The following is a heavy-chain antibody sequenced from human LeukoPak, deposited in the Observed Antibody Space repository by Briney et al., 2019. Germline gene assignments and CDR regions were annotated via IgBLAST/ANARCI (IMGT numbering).Heavy chain of an antibody. CDR3: ARDKILWFRELLGY. Sequence: ASVKVSCKASGYTFTGYYMHWVRQAPGQGLEWMGCINPNSGGTNYAQKFQGRVTMTRDTSISTAYMELSRLRSDDTAVYYCARDKILWFRELLGYWGQGTLVTVSS. D-gene: IGHD3-10*01. J-gene: IGHJ4*02. CDR2: INPNSGGT. V-gene: IGHV1-2*02. CDR1: GYTFTGYY.